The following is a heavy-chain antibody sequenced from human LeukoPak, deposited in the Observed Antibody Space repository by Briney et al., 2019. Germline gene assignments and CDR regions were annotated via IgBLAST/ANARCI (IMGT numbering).Heavy chain of an antibody. V-gene: IGHV3-23*01. D-gene: IGHD6-6*01. J-gene: IGHJ5*02. CDR1: GFTFSSYA. Sequence: PGGSLRLPCAASGFTFSSYAMSWVRQAPGKGLEWVSAISGSGGSTYYADSVKGRFTISRDNSKNTLYLQMNSLRAEDTAVYYCALSIAARPVDWFDPWGQGTLVTVSS. CDR2: ISGSGGST. CDR3: ALSIAARPVDWFDP.